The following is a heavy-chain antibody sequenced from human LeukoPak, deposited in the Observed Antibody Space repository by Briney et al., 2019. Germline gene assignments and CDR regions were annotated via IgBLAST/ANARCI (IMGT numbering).Heavy chain of an antibody. D-gene: IGHD3-16*01. CDR1: GFTFGDYA. J-gene: IGHJ4*02. Sequence: QPRRSLRLSCTASGFTFGDYAMSWFGQAPGKGLQWVGFIRSNAYSGTTEYAASVKGRFTISRDDSTSIAYLQMNSLKTEDTTLYYFTRVRGTAYYVDYWGQGTLVTVSS. CDR2: IRSNAYSGTT. V-gene: IGHV3-49*03. CDR3: TRVRGTAYYVDY.